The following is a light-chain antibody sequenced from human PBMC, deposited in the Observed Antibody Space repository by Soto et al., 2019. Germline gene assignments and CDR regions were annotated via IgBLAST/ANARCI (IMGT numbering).Light chain of an antibody. CDR1: QSISSY. CDR2: AAS. Sequence: DIQMTQSPSSLSASVGDRVTITCRASQSISSYLNWYQQKPGQAPKLLIYAASSLQSGVPSRFSGSGSGTNFTLTTSSLQPEDFATYYCQQSYSTPRTCGQGTKVEIK. J-gene: IGKJ1*01. V-gene: IGKV1-39*01. CDR3: QQSYSTPRT.